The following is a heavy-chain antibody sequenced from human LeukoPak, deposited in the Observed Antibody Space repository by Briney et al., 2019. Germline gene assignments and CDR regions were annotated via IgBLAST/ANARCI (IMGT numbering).Heavy chain of an antibody. CDR1: GDSINSYY. CDR3: ARDPNSAL. Sequence: SETLSLTCSVSGDSINSYYWSWIRQPPGKGLEWIGYIYYSGSTNYNPSLKSRLTISVDTSKNQFSLKLSSVTAADTAVYYCARDPNSALWGQGTLVTVSS. J-gene: IGHJ4*02. D-gene: IGHD2-21*01. V-gene: IGHV4-59*12. CDR2: IYYSGST.